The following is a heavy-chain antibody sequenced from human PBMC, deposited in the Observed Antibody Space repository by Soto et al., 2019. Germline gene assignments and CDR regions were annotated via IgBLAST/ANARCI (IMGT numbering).Heavy chain of an antibody. V-gene: IGHV4-31*03. CDR1: GGSISSGGYY. CDR3: ARAGDSSGYYAY. D-gene: IGHD3-22*01. CDR2: IYYSGST. Sequence: SETLSLTCTVSGGSISSGGYYWSWIRQHPGKGLEWIGYIYYSGSTYYNPSLKSRVTISVDTSKNQFSLKLSSVTAADTAVYYCARAGDSSGYYAYWGQGTLVTVSS. J-gene: IGHJ4*02.